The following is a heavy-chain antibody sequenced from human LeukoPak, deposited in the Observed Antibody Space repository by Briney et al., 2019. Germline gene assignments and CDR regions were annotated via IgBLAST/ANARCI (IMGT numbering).Heavy chain of an antibody. J-gene: IGHJ3*02. CDR2: IYYSGST. CDR3: ARDYVGYSSGWYAAFDI. CDR1: GGSISSYY. Sequence: SETLSLTCTVSGGSISSYYWSWIRQPPGKGLEWIGYIYYSGSTNYNPSLKSRATISVDTSKNQFSLKLSSVTAADTAVYYCARDYVGYSSGWYAAFDIWGQGTMVTVSS. D-gene: IGHD6-19*01. V-gene: IGHV4-59*01.